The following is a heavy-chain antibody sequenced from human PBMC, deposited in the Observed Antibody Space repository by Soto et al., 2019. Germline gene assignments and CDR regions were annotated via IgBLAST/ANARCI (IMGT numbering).Heavy chain of an antibody. J-gene: IGHJ4*02. CDR2: INHSGST. CDR1: GGSFSGYY. V-gene: IGHV4-34*01. CDR3: ARQFKRGYSYGLDFDY. Sequence: KPSETLSLTCAVYGGSFSGYYWSWIRQPPGKGLEWIGEINHSGSTNYNPSLKSRVTISVDTSKNQFSLKLSSVTAADTAVYYCARQFKRGYSYGLDFDYWGQGTLVTVSS. D-gene: IGHD5-18*01.